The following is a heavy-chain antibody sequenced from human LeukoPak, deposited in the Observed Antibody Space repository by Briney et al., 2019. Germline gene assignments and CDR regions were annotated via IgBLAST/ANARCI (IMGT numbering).Heavy chain of an antibody. CDR2: IYYSGST. J-gene: IGHJ6*02. V-gene: IGHV4-31*02. D-gene: IGHD2-2*01. Sequence: TWIRQHPGKGLEWIGYIYYSGSTYYNPSLKSRVTISVDTSKNQFSLKLSSVTAADTAVYYCARGAGYCSSTSCSIYGMDVWGQGTTVTVSS. CDR3: ARGAGYCSSTSCSIYGMDV.